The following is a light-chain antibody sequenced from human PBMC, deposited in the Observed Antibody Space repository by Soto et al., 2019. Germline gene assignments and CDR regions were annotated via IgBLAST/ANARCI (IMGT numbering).Light chain of an antibody. CDR3: AAWDDRLNAHV. CDR2: SNS. V-gene: IGLV1-44*01. Sequence: QSVLTQTPSASGTPGQRVTISCSGSSSNIGSNIVNWYQQLPGTAPKLLIYSNSQRPSGVPDRFSASKSGSSASLAISGLQSEDEADYYCAAWDDRLNAHVFGTWTKANVL. J-gene: IGLJ1*01. CDR1: SSNIGSNI.